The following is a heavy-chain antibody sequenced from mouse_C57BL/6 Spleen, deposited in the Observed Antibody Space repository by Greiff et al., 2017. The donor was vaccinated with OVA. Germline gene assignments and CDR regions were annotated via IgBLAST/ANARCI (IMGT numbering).Heavy chain of an antibody. V-gene: IGHV2-2*01. D-gene: IGHD2-3*01. CDR2: IWSGGST. CDR3: ASIYDGYYKGYFDV. J-gene: IGHJ1*03. CDR1: GFSLTSYG. Sequence: QVQLKQSGPGLVQPSQSLSITCTVSGFSLTSYGVHWVRQSPGKGLEWLGVIWSGGSTDYNAAFISRLSISKDNSKSQVFFKMNSLQADDTAIYYGASIYDGYYKGYFDVWGTGTTVTVSS.